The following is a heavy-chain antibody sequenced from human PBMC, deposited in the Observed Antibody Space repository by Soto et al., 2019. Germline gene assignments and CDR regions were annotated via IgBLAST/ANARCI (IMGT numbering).Heavy chain of an antibody. CDR1: GGSISSYY. CDR3: ARIAAAGNWFDP. CDR2: IYYSGST. D-gene: IGHD6-13*01. V-gene: IGHV4-59*01. J-gene: IGHJ5*02. Sequence: QVQLQESGPGLVKPSETLSLTCTVSGGSISSYYWSWIRQPPGKGLEWIGYIYYSGSTNYNPSLKSRVTISVDTSKNQFSLKLSSVTAADTAVYYCARIAAAGNWFDPWGQGTLVTVSS.